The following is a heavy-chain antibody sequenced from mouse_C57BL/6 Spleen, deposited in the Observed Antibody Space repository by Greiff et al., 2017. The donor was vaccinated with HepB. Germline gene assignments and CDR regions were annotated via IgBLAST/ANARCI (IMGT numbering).Heavy chain of an antibody. CDR2: IYPGDGDT. CDR1: GYAFSSYW. Sequence: LVESGAELVKPGASVKISCKASGYAFSSYWMNWVKQRPGKGLEWIGQIYPGDGDTNYNGKFKGKATLTADKSSSTAYMQLSSLTSEDSAVYFCARLGQLRGFAYWGQGTLVTVSA. CDR3: ARLGQLRGFAY. D-gene: IGHD3-2*02. V-gene: IGHV1-80*01. J-gene: IGHJ3*01.